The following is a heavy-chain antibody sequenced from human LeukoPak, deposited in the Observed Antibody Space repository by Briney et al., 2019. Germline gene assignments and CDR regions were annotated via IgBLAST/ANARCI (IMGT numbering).Heavy chain of an antibody. J-gene: IGHJ5*02. D-gene: IGHD1-26*01. V-gene: IGHV4-59*01. CDR1: AFSINNYH. CDR3: ARGIIVEATWGENYNCFDP. Sequence: SETLSLTCSVSAFSINNYHWSWIRQPPGRGLEWIGYIYYRGNTNYNPSLKSRVTIPVDTSKNQFSLKLSSVTAADTAVYYCARGIIVEATWGENYNCFDPWGQGTLVTVSS. CDR2: IYYRGNT.